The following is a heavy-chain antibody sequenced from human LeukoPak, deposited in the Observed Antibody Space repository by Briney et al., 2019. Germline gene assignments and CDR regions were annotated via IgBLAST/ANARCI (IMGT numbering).Heavy chain of an antibody. V-gene: IGHV3-7*01. J-gene: IGHJ4*02. CDR1: GFTFSSYW. CDR2: IKQDGSEK. CDR3: TRYPQRGYSYGSYVYFDY. D-gene: IGHD5-18*01. Sequence: GGSLRLSCAASGFTFSSYWMSWVRQAPGKGLEWVANIKQDGSEKYYVDSVKGRFTISRDNAKNSLYLQMNSLRAEDTAVYYCTRYPQRGYSYGSYVYFDYWGQGTLVTVSS.